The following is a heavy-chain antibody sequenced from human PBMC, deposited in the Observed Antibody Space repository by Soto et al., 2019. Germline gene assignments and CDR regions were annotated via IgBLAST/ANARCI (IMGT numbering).Heavy chain of an antibody. CDR1: GGSISSGGYY. D-gene: IGHD3-10*01. Sequence: QVQLQESGPGLVKPSQTLSLTCTVSGGSISSGGYYWGWIRQHPGKGLEWIGYIYYSGSTYYNPSLKSRVTISLDTSKNQFSLKLSSVTAADTAVYYCARKGFGVGGWFDPWGQGTLVTVSS. J-gene: IGHJ5*02. CDR3: ARKGFGVGGWFDP. CDR2: IYYSGST. V-gene: IGHV4-31*03.